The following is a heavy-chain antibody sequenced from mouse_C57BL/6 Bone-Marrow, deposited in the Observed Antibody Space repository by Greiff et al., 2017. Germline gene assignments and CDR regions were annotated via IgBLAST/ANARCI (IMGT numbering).Heavy chain of an antibody. Sequence: VQLQQSGPELVRPGASVKISCKASGYTFTDYYMNWVKQSHGKSLEWIGDINPNNGGTSYNQKFKGKATLTVDKSSSTAYMELRHLTSEDSAVYYFANCEYYCSSYCDVWGTGTTVTVSS. CDR1: GYTFTDYY. D-gene: IGHD1-1*01. J-gene: IGHJ1*03. CDR3: ANCEYYCSSYCDV. CDR2: INPNNGGT. V-gene: IGHV1-26*01.